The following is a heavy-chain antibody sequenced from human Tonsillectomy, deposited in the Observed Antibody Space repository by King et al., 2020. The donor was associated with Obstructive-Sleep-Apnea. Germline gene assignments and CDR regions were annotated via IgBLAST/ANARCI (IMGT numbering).Heavy chain of an antibody. J-gene: IGHJ2*01. CDR1: GGSISNRNYY. V-gene: IGHV4-39*01. D-gene: IGHD2-2*01. CDR3: ARRTLKWYFDL. CDR2: IYYSGST. Sequence: LQLQESGPGLVKPSETLSLTCTVSGGSISNRNYYWVWIRQPPGKGLEWIGSIYYSGSTYYNPSLKSRVTMSVDTSKNQFSLKLSSVTAADTAVYYCARRTLKWYFDLWGRGTLVSVSS.